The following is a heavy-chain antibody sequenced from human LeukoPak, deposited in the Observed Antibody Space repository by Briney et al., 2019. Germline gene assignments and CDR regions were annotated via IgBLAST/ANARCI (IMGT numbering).Heavy chain of an antibody. Sequence: GGSLRLSCAASGFTFSSYSMNWVRQAPGKGLEWVSSISSSSSYIYYADSVKGRFTISRDNDKNSLHLQMNSLRAEDTAVYYCARDPLLWSRGDYYYGMDVWGKGTTVTVSS. J-gene: IGHJ6*04. V-gene: IGHV3-21*01. CDR1: GFTFSSYS. CDR2: ISSSSSYI. CDR3: ARDPLLWSRGDYYYGMDV. D-gene: IGHD3-10*01.